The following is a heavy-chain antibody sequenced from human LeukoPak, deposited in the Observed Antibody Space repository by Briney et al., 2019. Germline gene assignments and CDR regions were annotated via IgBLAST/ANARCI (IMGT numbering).Heavy chain of an antibody. CDR2: IKQDGSEK. J-gene: IGHJ4*02. Sequence: GGSLRLSCVASGFTFSTYSMNWVRQAPGKGLEWVANIKQDGSEKYYVDSVKGRFTISRDNAKNSLYLQMNSLRAEDTAVYYCARDILTGYWIFDYWGQGTLVTVSS. CDR1: GFTFSTYS. D-gene: IGHD3-9*01. V-gene: IGHV3-7*01. CDR3: ARDILTGYWIFDY.